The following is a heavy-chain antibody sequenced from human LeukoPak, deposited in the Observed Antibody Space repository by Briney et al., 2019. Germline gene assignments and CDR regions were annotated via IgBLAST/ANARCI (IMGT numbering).Heavy chain of an antibody. CDR1: GGSISSYY. J-gene: IGHJ4*02. CDR3: ARGSGSYYGLSYFDY. D-gene: IGHD1-26*01. Sequence: SETLSLTCTVSGGSISSYYWSWIRQPPGKGLEWIGYIYYSGSTNYNPSLKSQVTISVDTSKNQFSLKLSSVTAADTAVNYCARGSGSYYGLSYFDYWGQGTLVTVSS. CDR2: IYYSGST. V-gene: IGHV4-59*08.